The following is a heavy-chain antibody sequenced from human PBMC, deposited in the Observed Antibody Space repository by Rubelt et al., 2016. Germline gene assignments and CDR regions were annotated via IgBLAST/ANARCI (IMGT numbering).Heavy chain of an antibody. V-gene: IGHV3-7*05. Sequence: VQPGGSLRLSCAASGFSFSSFWMYWVRQAPGKGLEWVANIKQDGSEKYYVDSVKGRFTISRDNAKNSLFLQMNSLRAEDTAVYYCAKDREGDFWSGYYYYWGQGTLVTVSS. CDR3: AKDREGDFWSGYYYY. D-gene: IGHD3-3*01. J-gene: IGHJ4*02. CDR2: IKQDGSEK. CDR1: GFSFSSFW.